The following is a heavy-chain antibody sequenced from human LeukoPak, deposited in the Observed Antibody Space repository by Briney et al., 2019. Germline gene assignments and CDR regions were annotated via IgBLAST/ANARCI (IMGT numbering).Heavy chain of an antibody. Sequence: SETLSLTCTVSGGSISSSSYYWGWIRQPPGKGLEWIGSIYYSGSTYYNPSLKSRVTISVGTSKNQFSLKLSSVTAADTAVYYCARVRGGWFDPWGQGTLVTVSS. CDR2: IYYSGST. CDR3: ARVRGGWFDP. J-gene: IGHJ5*02. D-gene: IGHD3-10*01. V-gene: IGHV4-39*01. CDR1: GGSISSSSYY.